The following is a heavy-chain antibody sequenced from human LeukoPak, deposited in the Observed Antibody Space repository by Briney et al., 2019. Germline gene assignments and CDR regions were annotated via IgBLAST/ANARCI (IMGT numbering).Heavy chain of an antibody. D-gene: IGHD1-1*01. V-gene: IGHV3-48*03. CDR3: ATLVNYWSFDY. CDR1: GFTFSSYE. Sequence: GGSLRLSCAASGFTFSSYEMNWVRQAPGKGLEWVSYISSSGSTIYYADSVKGRFTISRDSAKNSLYLQMNSLRAEDTAVYYCATLVNYWSFDYWGQGTLVTVSS. J-gene: IGHJ4*02. CDR2: ISSSGSTI.